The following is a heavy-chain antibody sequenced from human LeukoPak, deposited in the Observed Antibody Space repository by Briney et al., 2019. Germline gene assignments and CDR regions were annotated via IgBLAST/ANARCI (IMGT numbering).Heavy chain of an antibody. V-gene: IGHV3-11*01. J-gene: IGHJ6*02. D-gene: IGHD2-15*01. CDR2: ISSSGSTI. CDR1: GFTFSDYY. Sequence: GGSLRLSCAASGFTFSDYYMSWIRQAPGKGLEWVSYISSSGSTIYYADSVKGRFTISRDNAKNSLYLQMNSLRAEDTAVYYCASTLGYCSGGSCFLARYYYYYGMDVWGQGTTVTVS. CDR3: ASTLGYCSGGSCFLARYYYYYGMDV.